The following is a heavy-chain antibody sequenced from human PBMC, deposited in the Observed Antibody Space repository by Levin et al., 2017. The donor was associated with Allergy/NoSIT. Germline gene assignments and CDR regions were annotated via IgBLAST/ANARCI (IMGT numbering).Heavy chain of an antibody. CDR2: IHHSGSA. V-gene: IGHV4-31*03. D-gene: IGHD3-10*01. Sequence: SETLSLTCTVSGASMSRRDFYWSWIRQHPGKGLEWIGFIHHSGSAYYNPSLKSRLTMSLDTSKSQFSLRLTSVTVADTAVYFCARDECAWFGECYGMDVWGQGTTVTVSS. J-gene: IGHJ6*02. CDR3: ARDECAWFGECYGMDV. CDR1: GASMSRRDFY.